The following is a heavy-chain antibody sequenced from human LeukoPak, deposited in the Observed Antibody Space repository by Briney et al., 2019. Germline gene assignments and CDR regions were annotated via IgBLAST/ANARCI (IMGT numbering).Heavy chain of an antibody. CDR3: ARSHWGYYDAFDI. V-gene: IGHV3-74*01. J-gene: IGHJ3*02. CDR2: INTDGSST. D-gene: IGHD7-27*01. CDR1: GFTFSSYW. Sequence: PGGSLRLSCAASGFTFSSYWMHWVRQAPGKGLVWVSRINTDGSSTSYADSVKGRFTISRDNAKNTLYLQMNSLRAEDTAVYYCARSHWGYYDAFDIWGQGTMVTVSS.